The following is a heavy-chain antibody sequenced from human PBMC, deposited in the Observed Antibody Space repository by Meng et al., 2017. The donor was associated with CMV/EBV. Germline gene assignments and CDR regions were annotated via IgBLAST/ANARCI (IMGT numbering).Heavy chain of an antibody. CDR1: GFTFSSYG. Sequence: GGSLRLSCAASGFTFSSYGMHWVRQAPGKGLEWVAFIRYDGSNKYCADSVKGRFTISRDNSKNTLYLQMNSLRAEDTAVYYCAKDLTVLGSSWGFVRGGMDVWGQGTTVTVSS. J-gene: IGHJ6*02. D-gene: IGHD6-13*01. CDR3: AKDLTVLGSSWGFVRGGMDV. V-gene: IGHV3-30*02. CDR2: IRYDGSNK.